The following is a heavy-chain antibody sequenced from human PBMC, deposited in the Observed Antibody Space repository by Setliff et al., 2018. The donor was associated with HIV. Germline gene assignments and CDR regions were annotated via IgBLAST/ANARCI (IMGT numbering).Heavy chain of an antibody. J-gene: IGHJ6*03. D-gene: IGHD3-9*01. V-gene: IGHV4-59*08. CDR2: IYFTGSS. Sequence: PSETLSLTCTVSGGSISTYYWSWIRQPPGKGLEWIGSIYFTGSSDNNPSLKSRVTLSVDTSKHQFSLKLSSVTAADTAAYYCASHQHNFTGYYYYYYYMAVWGRGTMVTVSS. CDR3: ASHQHNFTGYYYYYYYMAV. CDR1: GGSISTYY.